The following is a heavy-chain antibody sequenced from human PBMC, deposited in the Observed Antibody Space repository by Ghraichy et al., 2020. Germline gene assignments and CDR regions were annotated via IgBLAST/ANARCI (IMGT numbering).Heavy chain of an antibody. CDR1: GSTLSSYW. CDR3: ARGNDYGIMDV. Sequence: GGSLRLSCAASGSTLSSYWMHWVRQAPGKGLVWVSRINSDGSTTNYADSVKGRFTISRDNAKNTLYLQMNSLRAEDTAVYYCARGNDYGIMDVWGKGPTVTVSS. D-gene: IGHD4/OR15-4a*01. CDR2: INSDGSTT. J-gene: IGHJ6*03. V-gene: IGHV3-74*01.